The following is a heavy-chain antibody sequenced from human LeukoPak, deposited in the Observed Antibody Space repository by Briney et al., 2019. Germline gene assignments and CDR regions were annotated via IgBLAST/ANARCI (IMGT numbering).Heavy chain of an antibody. Sequence: GGSLRLSCAASGFTFSSYWMSWVRQAPGKGLEWVANIKQDGSEKYYVDSVKGRFTISRDNAKNSLYLQMNSLRAEDTAVYYCAREGDNWNYGRYYYYYYYMDVWGNGTTVTVSS. CDR1: GFTFSSYW. CDR3: AREGDNWNYGRYYYYYYYMDV. D-gene: IGHD1-7*01. CDR2: IKQDGSEK. V-gene: IGHV3-7*01. J-gene: IGHJ6*03.